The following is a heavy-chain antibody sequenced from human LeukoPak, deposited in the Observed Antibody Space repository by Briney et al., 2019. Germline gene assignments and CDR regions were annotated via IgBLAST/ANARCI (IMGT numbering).Heavy chain of an antibody. CDR1: GFTFSSYS. Sequence: GGSLRLSCAASGFTFSSYSMNWVRQAPGKGLEWVSSISSSNSYIYYADSVQGRFTISRGNAKNSLYLEMNSLRADDTAVYYCVRVYSGSPDPAYWGQGTLVTVPS. D-gene: IGHD1-26*01. V-gene: IGHV3-21*01. CDR2: ISSSNSYI. J-gene: IGHJ4*02. CDR3: VRVYSGSPDPAY.